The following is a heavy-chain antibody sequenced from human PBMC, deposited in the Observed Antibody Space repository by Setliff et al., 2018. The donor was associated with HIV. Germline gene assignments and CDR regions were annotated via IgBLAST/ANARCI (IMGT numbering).Heavy chain of an antibody. Sequence: GASVKVSCKASGYTFTGYYMHWVRQAPGQGLEWMGRINPYSGDTNYAQKFQGRVTMTRDTSITTAYMELSRLTSDDTAVYYCARGSTAVNYYYNHMDVWGEGTTVTVSS. CDR3: ARGSTAVNYYYNHMDV. D-gene: IGHD2-2*01. CDR2: INPYSGDT. J-gene: IGHJ6*03. CDR1: GYTFTGYY. V-gene: IGHV1-2*06.